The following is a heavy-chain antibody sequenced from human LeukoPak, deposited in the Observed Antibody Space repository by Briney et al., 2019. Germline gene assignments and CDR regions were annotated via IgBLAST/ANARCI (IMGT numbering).Heavy chain of an antibody. D-gene: IGHD6-13*01. CDR3: ARALIAAAEEFSFDY. J-gene: IGHJ4*02. V-gene: IGHV4-34*01. CDR2: INHSGST. CDR1: GGSFSGYY. Sequence: SETLSLTCAVYGGSFSGYYWSWIRQHPGKGLEWIGEINHSGSTNYNPSLKSRVTISVDTSKNQFSLKLSSVTAADTAVYYCARALIAAAEEFSFDYWGQGTLVTVSS.